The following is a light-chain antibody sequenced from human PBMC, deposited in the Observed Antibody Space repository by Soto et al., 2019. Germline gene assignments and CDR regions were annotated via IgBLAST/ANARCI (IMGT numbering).Light chain of an antibody. J-gene: IGLJ1*01. CDR3: NSYAGSDHFV. V-gene: IGLV2-8*01. CDR2: EVS. Sequence: QSPLTQPPSASGSPGQSATISCTGTSSDVGGYNYVSWYQQHPGKAPKLMIYEVSKRPSGVPDRFSGSKSGNTASLTVTGLQAEDEADYYCNSYAGSDHFVFATGTKLTVL. CDR1: SSDVGGYNY.